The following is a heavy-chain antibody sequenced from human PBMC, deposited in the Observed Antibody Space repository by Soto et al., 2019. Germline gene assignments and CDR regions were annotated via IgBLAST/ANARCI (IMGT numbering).Heavy chain of an antibody. Sequence: QVQLVQSGAEVKKPGASVKVSCKASGYTFTSYGISWVRQAPGQGLEWMGWISAYNGNTNYAQKLQGRVTMTTDTSTSTAYMELRSPRSDDTAVYYCAREKPLARGYSYGSFDYWGQGTLVTVSS. V-gene: IGHV1-18*01. J-gene: IGHJ4*02. D-gene: IGHD5-18*01. CDR3: AREKPLARGYSYGSFDY. CDR2: ISAYNGNT. CDR1: GYTFTSYG.